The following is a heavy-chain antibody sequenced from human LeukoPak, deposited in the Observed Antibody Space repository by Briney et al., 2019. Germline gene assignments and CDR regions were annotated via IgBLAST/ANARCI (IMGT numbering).Heavy chain of an antibody. CDR1: GFTFSSYG. V-gene: IGHV3-33*01. CDR2: IWYDGSNE. CDR3: ARGGRYSPRDYYYYYYMDV. Sequence: GRSLRLSCAASGFTFSSYGMHWVRQAPGKGLEWVAVIWYDGSNEYYADSVKGRFTISRDNSKNTLYLQMNSLRAEDTAVYYCARGGRYSPRDYYYYYYMDVWGKGTTVTVSS. J-gene: IGHJ6*03. D-gene: IGHD2-15*01.